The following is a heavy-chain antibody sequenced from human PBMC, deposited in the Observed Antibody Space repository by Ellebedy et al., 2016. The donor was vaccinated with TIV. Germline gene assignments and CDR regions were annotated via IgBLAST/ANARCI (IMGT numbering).Heavy chain of an antibody. D-gene: IGHD3-3*01. J-gene: IGHJ4*02. Sequence: GESLKISXAASGITLSSYAMSWVRQAPGKGLEWVSTIRVSGGGTYYADSVKGRFTISRDNSKNTLYLQMNSLRVEDTAVYYCALARVSIFGVVLPFYLDLWGQGTLLTVSA. CDR1: GITLSSYA. CDR3: ALARVSIFGVVLPFYLDL. V-gene: IGHV3-23*01. CDR2: IRVSGGGT.